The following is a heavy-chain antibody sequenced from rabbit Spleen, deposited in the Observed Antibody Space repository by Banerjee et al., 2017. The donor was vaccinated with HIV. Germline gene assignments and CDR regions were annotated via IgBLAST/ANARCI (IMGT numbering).Heavy chain of an antibody. J-gene: IGHJ2*01. D-gene: IGHD1-1*01. CDR1: GFSFDSGYV. Sequence: QEQLVESGGGLVQPEGSLTLTCTASGFSFDSGYVMCWVRQAPGKGLEWIACVNSYTGRPVYASWTKGPFTISKTASTTVTLRMTRLTAADTATYFCARNYVNAFDPWGQGTLVTVS. CDR2: VNSYTGRP. CDR3: ARNYVNAFDP. V-gene: IGHV1S45*01.